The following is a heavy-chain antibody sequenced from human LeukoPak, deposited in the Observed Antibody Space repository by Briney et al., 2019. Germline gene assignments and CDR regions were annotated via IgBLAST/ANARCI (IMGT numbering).Heavy chain of an antibody. V-gene: IGHV3-7*01. CDR1: GFPFGSFW. D-gene: IGHD2-2*01. J-gene: IGHJ4*02. CDR3: ARAYRRGYFDY. Sequence: GGSLRLSCVASGFPFGSFWMSWVRQAPGKGLEWVANIRQDGSEKYCVDSVEGRFTISRDNADNSLYLQMNSLRAEDTAVYYCARAYRRGYFDYWGQGTLVTVSS. CDR2: IRQDGSEK.